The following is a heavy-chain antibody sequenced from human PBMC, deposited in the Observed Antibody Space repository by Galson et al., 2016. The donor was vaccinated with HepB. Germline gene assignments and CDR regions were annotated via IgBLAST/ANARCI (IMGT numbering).Heavy chain of an antibody. V-gene: IGHV4-61*03. D-gene: IGHD4/OR15-4a*01. CDR1: GGSVSSGSFY. CDR2: SYHSGST. CDR3: ARGHDYGPTNWFDP. Sequence: SETLSLTCNVSGGSVSSGSFYWTWIRKPPGKGLEWLGYSYHSGSTRYSPSLEGLLTISLDTSKNHLSLKLTSVTAADTAVYYCARGHDYGPTNWFDPWGQGILVTVSS. J-gene: IGHJ5*02.